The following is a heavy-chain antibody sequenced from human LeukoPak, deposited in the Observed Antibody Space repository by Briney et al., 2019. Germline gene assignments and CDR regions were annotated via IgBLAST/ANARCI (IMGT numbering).Heavy chain of an antibody. Sequence: GGSLRLSCVASGFNFNMYAIHWVRQAPGKGLEWVALISSNGGRKDYADSVKGRFTIDRDNSKNTVYLQMNSLRPDDTAMYYCARQPSLEWYPIDYWGQGTLVTVSP. J-gene: IGHJ4*02. CDR1: GFNFNMYA. CDR3: ARQPSLEWYPIDY. D-gene: IGHD3-3*01. CDR2: ISSNGGRK. V-gene: IGHV3-30*04.